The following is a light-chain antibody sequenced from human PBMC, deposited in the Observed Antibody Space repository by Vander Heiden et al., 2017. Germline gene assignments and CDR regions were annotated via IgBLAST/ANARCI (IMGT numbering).Light chain of an antibody. CDR3: QHYNNLPVT. V-gene: IGKV3-15*01. CDR2: GAF. CDR1: HNMSGN. Sequence: EITMTQSPATLSVSHRDTATLSCRHSHNMSGNLAWYQHKPGQAPRLLMYGAFTRATGIPARVSGSGSGTEFTLTISSLQSEDFAVYYCQHYNNLPVTFGGGTKVQI. J-gene: IGKJ4*01.